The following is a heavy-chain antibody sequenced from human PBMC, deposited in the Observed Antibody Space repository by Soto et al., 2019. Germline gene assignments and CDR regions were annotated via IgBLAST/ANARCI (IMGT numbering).Heavy chain of an antibody. D-gene: IGHD6-13*01. J-gene: IGHJ6*02. Sequence: PGGSLRLSCAASGFTFSSYAMHWVRQAPGKGLEWVAVISYDGSNKYYADSVKGRFTISRDNFKNTLYLQMNSLRAEDTAVYYCARSGIAAAGYYYYGMDVWGQGTTVTVSS. V-gene: IGHV3-30-3*01. CDR1: GFTFSSYA. CDR3: ARSGIAAAGYYYYGMDV. CDR2: ISYDGSNK.